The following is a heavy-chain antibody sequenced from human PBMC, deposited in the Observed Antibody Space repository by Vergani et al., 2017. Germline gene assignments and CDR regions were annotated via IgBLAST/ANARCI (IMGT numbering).Heavy chain of an antibody. CDR1: GFTFSSYS. Sequence: EVQLVESGGGLVKRGGSLRLSCAASGFTFSSYSMNWVRQAPGKGLEWVSSISSSSSYIHYSDSLKGRFTISRDNAKSSLYLQMNSLRAEDTGVYYCAIQGAAAADYWGQGTLVTVSS. D-gene: IGHD6-13*01. CDR2: ISSSSSYI. V-gene: IGHV3-21*01. CDR3: AIQGAAAADY. J-gene: IGHJ4*02.